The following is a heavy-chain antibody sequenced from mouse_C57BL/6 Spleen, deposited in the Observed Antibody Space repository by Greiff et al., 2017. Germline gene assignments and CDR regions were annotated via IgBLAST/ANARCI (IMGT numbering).Heavy chain of an antibody. CDR3: ARDFAASTVAYFDY. V-gene: IGHV1-64*01. CDR1: GYTFTSYW. CDR2: IHPNSGST. D-gene: IGHD1-1*01. Sequence: VQLQQPGAELVKPGASVKLSCKASGYTFTSYWMHWVKQRPGQGLEWIGMIHPNSGSTNYNEKFKSKATLTVDKSSSTAYMQLSSLTSENSAVYYCARDFAASTVAYFDYWGQGTTLTVSS. J-gene: IGHJ2*01.